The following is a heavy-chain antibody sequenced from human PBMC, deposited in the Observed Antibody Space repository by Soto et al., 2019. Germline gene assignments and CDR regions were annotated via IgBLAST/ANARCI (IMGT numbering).Heavy chain of an antibody. V-gene: IGHV3-23*01. J-gene: IGHJ4*02. CDR3: TKGAWLDY. CDR2: INGRDEGT. CDR1: GFSFNAYD. Sequence: LIRSCVASGFSFNAYDMSWVRQAPGKGLEWVSEINGRDEGTHYADSVMGRFTISRDNSKNTLFLQMNSLRAEDTALYYCTKGAWLDYWGQGTLVTVSS.